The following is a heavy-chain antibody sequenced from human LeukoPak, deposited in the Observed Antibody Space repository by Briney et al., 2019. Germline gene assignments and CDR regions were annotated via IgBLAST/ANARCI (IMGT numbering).Heavy chain of an antibody. V-gene: IGHV3-43*02. CDR2: ISGDGGST. CDR3: AKDIPLPRVAAGNGMDV. J-gene: IGHJ6*02. CDR1: GFTFDDYA. Sequence: PGGSLRLSCAASGFTFDDYAMHWVRQAPGKGLEWVSLISGDGGSTYYADSVKGRYTISRDNSKNSLYLQMNSLRTEDTALYYCAKDIPLPRVAAGNGMDVWGQGTTVTVSS. D-gene: IGHD2-15*01.